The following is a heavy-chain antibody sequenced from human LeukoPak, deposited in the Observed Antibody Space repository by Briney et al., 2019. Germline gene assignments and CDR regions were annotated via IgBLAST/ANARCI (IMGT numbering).Heavy chain of an antibody. CDR3: AKDLYCSSTSCSVY. CDR1: GFTFSSYW. J-gene: IGHJ4*02. V-gene: IGHV3-74*01. D-gene: IGHD2-2*01. CDR2: INGDGRNI. Sequence: YPGGSLRLSCVASGFTFSSYWMHWVRQDPRKGLVWVSRINGDGRNINYADSVRGRFTISRDNAKNTLYLQMNTLRVEDTAVYYCAKDLYCSSTSCSVYWGQGTLVTVSS.